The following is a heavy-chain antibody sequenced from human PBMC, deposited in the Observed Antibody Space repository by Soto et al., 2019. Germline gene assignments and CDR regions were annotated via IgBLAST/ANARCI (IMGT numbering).Heavy chain of an antibody. CDR2: IYPGDSDT. Sequence: GEYLKLSVTGSGYLFTGSWTGWVRQMPGKGLEWMGIIYPGDSDTRYSPSFQGQVTISADKSISTAYLQWSSLKASDTAMYYCARPTGTTGWFDPWGQGTLVTVSA. J-gene: IGHJ5*02. V-gene: IGHV5-51*01. D-gene: IGHD1-7*01. CDR3: ARPTGTTGWFDP. CDR1: GYLFTGSW.